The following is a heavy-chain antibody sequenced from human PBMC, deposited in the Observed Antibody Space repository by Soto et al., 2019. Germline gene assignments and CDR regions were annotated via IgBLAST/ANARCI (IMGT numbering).Heavy chain of an antibody. CDR3: VKDESINWYSGHFRH. J-gene: IGHJ1*01. CDR1: GFTFDDYA. V-gene: IGHV3-9*01. Sequence: GGSLRLSCAASGFTFDDYAMHWVRQVPGKGLEWASGINWNSGSIGYGDSVKGRFAISRDNAKNSPHLQMNSLSAEDTAFYYCVKDESINWYSGHFRHWGQGTLVTVSS. CDR2: INWNSGSI. D-gene: IGHD6-13*01.